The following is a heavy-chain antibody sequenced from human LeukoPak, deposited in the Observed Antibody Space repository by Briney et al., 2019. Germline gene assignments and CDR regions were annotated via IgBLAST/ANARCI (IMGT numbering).Heavy chain of an antibody. D-gene: IGHD4-17*01. V-gene: IGHV3-23*01. Sequence: GGSLRLSCAASGFIFSSYAMSWVRQAPGKGLEWVSAISGSGGSTYYADSVKGRFTISRDNSKNTLYLQMNSLRAEDTAVYYCAKDRDYGDYVDYFDYWGQGTLVTVSS. CDR3: AKDRDYGDYVDYFDY. CDR1: GFIFSSYA. J-gene: IGHJ4*02. CDR2: ISGSGGST.